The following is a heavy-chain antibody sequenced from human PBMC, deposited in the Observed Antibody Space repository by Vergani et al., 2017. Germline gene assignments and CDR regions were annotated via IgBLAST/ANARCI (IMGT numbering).Heavy chain of an antibody. CDR3: ARGQEYSSWGWFFEL. CDR2: INHSGST. CDR1: GGSFSGYY. D-gene: IGHD6-6*01. J-gene: IGHJ2*01. V-gene: IGHV4-34*01. Sequence: QVQLQQWGAGLLKPSETLSLTCAVYGGSFSGYYWSWIRQPPGKGLEWIGEINHSGSTNYNPSLKSRVTISVDTSKNQFSLKLSSVTAADMAVYYCARGQEYSSWGWFFELWGRGTLVTVSS.